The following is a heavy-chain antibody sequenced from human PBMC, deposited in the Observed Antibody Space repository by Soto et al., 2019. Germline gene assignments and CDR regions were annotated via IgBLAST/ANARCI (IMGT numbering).Heavy chain of an antibody. D-gene: IGHD6-19*01. CDR2: ISYDGSNK. J-gene: IGHJ4*02. Sequence: QVQLVESGGGVVQPGRSLRLSCAASGFTFSSYGMHWVRQAPGKGLEWVAVISYDGSNKYYADSVKGRFTISRDNSKNTLYLQMNGLRAEDTAVYYCASDWLTQFDYWGQGTLVTVSS. V-gene: IGHV3-30*03. CDR1: GFTFSSYG. CDR3: ASDWLTQFDY.